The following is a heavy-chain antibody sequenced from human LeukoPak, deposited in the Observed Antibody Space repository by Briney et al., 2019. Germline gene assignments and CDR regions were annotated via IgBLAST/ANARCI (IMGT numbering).Heavy chain of an antibody. V-gene: IGHV4-59*11. CDR1: GGSISSHY. D-gene: IGHD4-11*01. J-gene: IGHJ6*02. CDR3: ASSPETLTTSGMDV. CDR2: IYYTGNT. Sequence: SETLSLTCSVSGGSISSHYWSWIRQPPGKGPEWIGYIYYTGNTNYNPSLKSRVSISVDTSKNQFSLKLSSVTAADTAVYYCASSPETLTTSGMDVWGQGTTVTVSS.